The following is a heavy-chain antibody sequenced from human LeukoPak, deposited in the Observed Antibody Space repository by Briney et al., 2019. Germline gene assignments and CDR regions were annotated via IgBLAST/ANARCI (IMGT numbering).Heavy chain of an antibody. J-gene: IGHJ4*02. CDR1: GFTFSGYA. CDR3: ARAGSGTWYGVLGY. V-gene: IGHV3-23*01. D-gene: IGHD6-13*01. Sequence: GGSLRLSCAASGFTFSGYAMSWVRQAPGKGLEWVSAISGSGGSTYYADSVKGRFTISRDNAKNTLYLQMNSLRAEDTAVYYCARAGSGTWYGVLGYWGQGTLVTVSS. CDR2: ISGSGGST.